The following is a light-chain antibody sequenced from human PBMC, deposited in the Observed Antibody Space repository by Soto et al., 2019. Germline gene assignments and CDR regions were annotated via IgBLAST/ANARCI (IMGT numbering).Light chain of an antibody. CDR2: DAS. V-gene: IGKV3-11*01. CDR1: QSVSSY. J-gene: IGKJ4*01. CDR3: QQRSDWIT. Sequence: IVLTQSPATLSLSPGERATLSCRASQSVSSYLAWYQQKPGQAPRLLIYDASNRATGIPARFSGSGYGTDFTLTISSLEPEDVAVYYCQQRSDWITFGGGTKADI.